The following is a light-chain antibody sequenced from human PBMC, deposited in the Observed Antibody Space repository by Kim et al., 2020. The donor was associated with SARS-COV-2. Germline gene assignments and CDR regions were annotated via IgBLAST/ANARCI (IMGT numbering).Light chain of an antibody. CDR2: WAS. J-gene: IGKJ1*01. V-gene: IGKV4-1*01. CDR3: QQYYSTPRT. CDR1: NSVLHSSNNKNY. Sequence: ASINRNPSNSVLHSSNNKNYLAWYQQKPGQLPRLLIYWASTRESGVPHPCSGSGSATDFTLTISSLQAVDVAVYYCQQYYSTPRTFGQGTKVDIK.